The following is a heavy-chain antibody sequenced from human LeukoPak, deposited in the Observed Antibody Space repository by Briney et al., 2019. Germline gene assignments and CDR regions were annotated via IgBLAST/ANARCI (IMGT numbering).Heavy chain of an antibody. CDR2: INPSGTGT. D-gene: IGHD5-24*01. CDR1: GGTFSSYA. J-gene: IGHJ5*02. Sequence: ASVKVSCKASGGTFSSYAVSWVRLTPGQGLEWMGVINPSGTGTSYAQKFQGRITMSRDTSTSTVYMELSSLRSEDTAFYYCATDHSMANTAWWFDPWGQGTLVTVSS. V-gene: IGHV1-46*01. CDR3: ATDHSMANTAWWFDP.